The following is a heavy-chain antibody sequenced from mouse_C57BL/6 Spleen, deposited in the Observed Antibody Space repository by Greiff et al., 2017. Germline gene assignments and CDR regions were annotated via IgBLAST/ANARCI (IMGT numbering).Heavy chain of an antibody. CDR2: IYPGDGDT. CDR1: GYAFSSSW. Sequence: QVQLQQSGPELVKPGASVKISCKASGYAFSSSWMNWVKQRPGKGLEWIGRIYPGDGDTNYNGKFKGKATLTADKASRTAYMQLSSLTSEDSAVYFCARSERGDYWGQGTTLTVSS. CDR3: ARSERGDY. V-gene: IGHV1-82*01. J-gene: IGHJ2*01.